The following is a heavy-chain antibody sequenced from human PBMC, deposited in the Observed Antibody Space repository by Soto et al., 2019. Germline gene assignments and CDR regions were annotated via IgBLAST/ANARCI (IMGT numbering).Heavy chain of an antibody. CDR1: GGTFSSYA. Sequence: QVQLVQSGAEVKKPGSSVKVSCKASGGTFSSYAISWARQAPGQGLEWMGGIIPISGTANYAQKFQGRVTITAEESTSTAYMELSSLRSEDTAVYYCARSQGSSTSLEIYYYYYYGMDVWGQGTTVTVSS. D-gene: IGHD2-2*01. V-gene: IGHV1-69*01. CDR3: ARSQGSSTSLEIYYYYYYGMDV. J-gene: IGHJ6*02. CDR2: IIPISGTA.